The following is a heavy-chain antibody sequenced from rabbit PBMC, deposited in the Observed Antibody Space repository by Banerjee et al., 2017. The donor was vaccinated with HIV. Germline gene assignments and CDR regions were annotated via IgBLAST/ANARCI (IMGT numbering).Heavy chain of an antibody. CDR1: GFSFSNRCV. V-gene: IGHV1S45*01. Sequence: QEQLVESGGGLVTLGGSLTLTCTASGFSFSNRCVMCWVRQTPGKGLEWIACINTSSGNTVYATWAKGRFTISKTSSTTVTLQMTSLTAADTATYFCVRGSISGTDYNLWGPGTLVTVS. D-gene: IGHD1-1*01. CDR2: INTSSGNT. J-gene: IGHJ4*01. CDR3: VRGSISGTDYNL.